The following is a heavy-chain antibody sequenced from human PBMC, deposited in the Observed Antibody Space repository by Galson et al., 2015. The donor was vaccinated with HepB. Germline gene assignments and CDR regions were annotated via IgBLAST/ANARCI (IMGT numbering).Heavy chain of an antibody. J-gene: IGHJ6*03. Sequence: SLRLSCAASGFTFSDYYMSWIRQAPGKGLEWVSYISSSSTYTNYADSVKGRFTISRDNAKNSLYLQINSLRAEDTAVYYCARAPDHDFWSDYYYYYMDVWGKGTTVTVSS. CDR2: ISSSSTYT. CDR3: ARAPDHDFWSDYYYYYMDV. CDR1: GFTFSDYY. D-gene: IGHD3-3*01. V-gene: IGHV3-11*06.